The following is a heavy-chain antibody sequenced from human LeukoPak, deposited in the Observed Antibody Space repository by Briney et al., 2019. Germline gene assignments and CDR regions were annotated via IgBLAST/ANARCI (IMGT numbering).Heavy chain of an antibody. CDR2: ITGSGDDT. Sequence: GGSLRLSCAASGFSFNNYAMSWVRQAPGTGLEWVSAITGSGDDTYHADSVKGRFTISRDNSRNTLYLQMNSLRVEDSAIYHCAKGSRPSRPYYFDFWGQGTLVTVSS. J-gene: IGHJ4*02. CDR1: GFSFNNYA. V-gene: IGHV3-23*01. D-gene: IGHD6-19*01. CDR3: AKGSRPSRPYYFDF.